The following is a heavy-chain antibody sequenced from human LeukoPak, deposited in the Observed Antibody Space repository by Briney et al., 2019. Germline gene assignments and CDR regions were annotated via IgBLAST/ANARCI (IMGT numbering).Heavy chain of an antibody. D-gene: IGHD5-24*01. CDR2: IYPGDSDT. V-gene: IGHV5-51*01. J-gene: IGHJ1*01. Sequence: GESLKISCMTSGYDFTRNWIGWVRHMPGKGLEWMGVIYPGDSDTRYSPAFQGQVTISADKSRNVAYLQWSSLKASDTAMYYCARRGDVYNYAWYWGQGTLVIVSS. CDR1: GYDFTRNW. CDR3: ARRGDVYNYAWY.